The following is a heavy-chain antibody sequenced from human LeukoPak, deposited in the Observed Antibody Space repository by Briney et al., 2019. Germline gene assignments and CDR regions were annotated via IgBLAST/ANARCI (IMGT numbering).Heavy chain of an antibody. CDR2: IHPSTGNP. Sequence: ASVKVSCKASGYTFTNYAMNWVRQAPGQGLEWMGWIHPSTGNPTYAQGFTGRFVFSLDTSVSTAYLQISSLKPEDTAVYYCATGGYCGGGSCRNFDYWGQGTLVSVSS. J-gene: IGHJ4*02. CDR1: GYTFTNYA. D-gene: IGHD2-15*01. V-gene: IGHV7-4-1*02. CDR3: ATGGYCGGGSCRNFDY.